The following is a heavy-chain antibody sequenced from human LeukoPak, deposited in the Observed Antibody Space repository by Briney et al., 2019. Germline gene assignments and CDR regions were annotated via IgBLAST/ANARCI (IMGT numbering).Heavy chain of an antibody. J-gene: IGHJ1*01. Sequence: GGSLRLSCAASGFTFSSHAMSWVRQASGKGLEWVSSISSSGGSTYYADSVKGRFTISRDNAKNSLYLQMNSLRADDTAVYCCVRDSSTWSWAEYFHHWGQGTLVTVSS. V-gene: IGHV3-23*01. CDR2: ISSSGGST. CDR3: VRDSSTWSWAEYFHH. CDR1: GFTFSSHA. D-gene: IGHD6-13*01.